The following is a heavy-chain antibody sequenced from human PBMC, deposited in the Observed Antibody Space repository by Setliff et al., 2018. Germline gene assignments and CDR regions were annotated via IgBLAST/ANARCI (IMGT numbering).Heavy chain of an antibody. J-gene: IGHJ5*02. CDR2: IYTGGST. D-gene: IGHD1-1*01. V-gene: IGHV4-4*09. Sequence: SETLSLTCIVSGVSVSRHYWSWIRQPPGKTLEWIGYIYTGGSTTYNPSLKSRVTLPLDTSKNHLSLNLTSVTAADTAVYYCARDVWGAGTGWFDPWGLGILVTSPQ. CDR3: ARDVWGAGTGWFDP. CDR1: GVSVSRHY.